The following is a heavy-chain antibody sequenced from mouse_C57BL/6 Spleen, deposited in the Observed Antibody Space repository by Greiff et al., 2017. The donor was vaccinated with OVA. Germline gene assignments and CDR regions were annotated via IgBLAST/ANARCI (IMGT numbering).Heavy chain of an antibody. D-gene: IGHD3-2*02. J-gene: IGHJ2*01. CDR2: ISDGGSYT. V-gene: IGHV5-4*01. Sequence: EVQVVESGGGLVKPGGSLKLSCAASGFTFSSYAMSWVRQTPEKRLEWVATISDGGSYTYYPDNVKGRFTISRDNAKNNLYLQMSHLKSEDTAMYYCARDSSGYDFDYWGQGTTLTVSS. CDR1: GFTFSSYA. CDR3: ARDSSGYDFDY.